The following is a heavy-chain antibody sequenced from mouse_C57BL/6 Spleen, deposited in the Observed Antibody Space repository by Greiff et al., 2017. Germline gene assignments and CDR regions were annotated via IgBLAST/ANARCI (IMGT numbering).Heavy chain of an antibody. CDR3: ARRQTEPVTY. CDR1: GYTFTSYW. Sequence: QVQLQQPGAELVRPGSSVKLSCKASGYTFTSYWMDWVKQRPGQGLEWIGNIYPSDSETHYNQKFKDKATLTVDKSSSTAYMQLSSLTSEDSAVYYCARRQTEPVTYWGQGTLVTVSA. J-gene: IGHJ3*01. V-gene: IGHV1-61*01. CDR2: IYPSDSET. D-gene: IGHD4-1*01.